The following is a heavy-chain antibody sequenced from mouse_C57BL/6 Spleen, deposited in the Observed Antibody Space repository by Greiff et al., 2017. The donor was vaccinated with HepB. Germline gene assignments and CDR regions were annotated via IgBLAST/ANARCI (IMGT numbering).Heavy chain of an antibody. V-gene: IGHV5-4*01. D-gene: IGHD1-1*01. J-gene: IGHJ4*01. CDR3: ARGGDYYGSSSVGYAMDY. CDR2: ISDGGSYT. Sequence: DVQLVESGGGLVKPGGSLKLSCAASGFTFSSYAMSWVRQTPEKRLEWVATISDGGSYTYYPDNVKGRFTISRDNAKNNLYLQMSHLKSEDTAMYYCARGGDYYGSSSVGYAMDYWGQGTSVTVSS. CDR1: GFTFSSYA.